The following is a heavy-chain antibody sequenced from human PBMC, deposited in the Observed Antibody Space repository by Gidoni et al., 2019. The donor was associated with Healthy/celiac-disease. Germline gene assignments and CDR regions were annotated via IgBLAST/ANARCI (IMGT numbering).Heavy chain of an antibody. D-gene: IGHD5-12*01. Sequence: QLQLQESGSGLVTPSQPLSLTCAVSGGSISSGGYSWSWSRQPPGKGLEWIGYIYHSGSTYYNPSLKSRVTISVDRSKNQFSLKLSSVTAADTAVYYCDRVGGYSGYAKGVFDYWGQGTLVTVSS. J-gene: IGHJ4*02. V-gene: IGHV4-30-2*01. CDR2: IYHSGST. CDR3: DRVGGYSGYAKGVFDY. CDR1: GGSISSGGYS.